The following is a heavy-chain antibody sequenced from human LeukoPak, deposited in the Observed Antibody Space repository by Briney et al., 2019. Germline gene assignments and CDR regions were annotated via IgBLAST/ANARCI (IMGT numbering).Heavy chain of an antibody. CDR1: GDSVSSNSAA. Sequence: SQTLSLTCAISGDSVSSNSAAWNWIRQSPSRGLEWLGRTYYRSKWYNDYAVSVKSRITINPDTSKNQFSLQLNSVTPEDTAVYYCARISPRIAVAGTSEYDYWGQGTLVTVSS. V-gene: IGHV6-1*01. J-gene: IGHJ4*02. CDR2: TYYRSKWYN. CDR3: ARISPRIAVAGTSEYDY. D-gene: IGHD6-19*01.